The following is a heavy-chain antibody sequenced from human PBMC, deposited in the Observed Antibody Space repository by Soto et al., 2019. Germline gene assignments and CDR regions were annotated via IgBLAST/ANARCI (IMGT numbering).Heavy chain of an antibody. CDR3: ARFSMTTVTPFD. Sequence: XSLKICCKGSGYRFATYWVGWVRQMPGKGLEWMGIIYPGDSDTRYSPSFQGQVTISADKSISTAYLQWSSMKASDTAIYYCARFSMTTVTPFDWGQGTLVTVSS. CDR2: IYPGDSDT. V-gene: IGHV5-51*01. J-gene: IGHJ4*02. D-gene: IGHD4-17*01. CDR1: GYRFATYW.